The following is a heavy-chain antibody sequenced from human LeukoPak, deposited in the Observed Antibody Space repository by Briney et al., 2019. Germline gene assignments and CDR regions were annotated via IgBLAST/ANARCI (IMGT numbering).Heavy chain of an antibody. J-gene: IGHJ4*02. CDR3: ARGPDHARVGY. CDR1: GGSFTSGNYK. V-gene: IGHV4-61*02. D-gene: IGHD1-26*01. Sequence: SQTLCLTCTVSGGSFTSGNYKWSWLRQPAGKGLEWIGRIHTNGNTDYSPSLKSRVTISIDMSKNQFFLKLSSVTAADTVVYYCARGPDHARVGYWGQGTLVTLSP. CDR2: IHTNGNT.